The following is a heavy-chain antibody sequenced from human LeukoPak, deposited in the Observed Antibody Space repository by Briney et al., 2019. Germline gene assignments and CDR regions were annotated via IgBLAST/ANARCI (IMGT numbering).Heavy chain of an antibody. V-gene: IGHV3-53*01. Sequence: GGSLRLSCAASGFTVSSNYMSWVRQAPGKGLEWVSVIYSGGSTYYADSVKGRFTISRDNSKNTLYLQMNSLRAEDTAIYYCAKDLGHCISTSCYWDYWGQGTLVTVSS. CDR3: AKDLGHCISTSCYWDY. D-gene: IGHD2-2*01. J-gene: IGHJ4*02. CDR1: GFTVSSNY. CDR2: IYSGGST.